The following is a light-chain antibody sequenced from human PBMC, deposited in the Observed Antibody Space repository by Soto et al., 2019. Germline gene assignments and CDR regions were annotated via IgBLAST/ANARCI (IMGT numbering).Light chain of an antibody. V-gene: IGKV3-20*01. Sequence: EIVLTQPPGTLSLSPGERATLSCRASQSVSNNYLAWYQQKPGQAPRLLIYGASSRATGIPDRFSGSGSGAEFTLTISRLEPEDFGVYHCQQYDGSPQTFGQGTKVDI. J-gene: IGKJ1*01. CDR3: QQYDGSPQT. CDR2: GAS. CDR1: QSVSNNY.